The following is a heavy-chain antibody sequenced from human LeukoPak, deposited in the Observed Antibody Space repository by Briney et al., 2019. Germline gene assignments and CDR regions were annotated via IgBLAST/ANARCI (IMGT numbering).Heavy chain of an antibody. J-gene: IGHJ6*02. D-gene: IGHD6-19*01. CDR2: IFHSGST. CDR1: GGSINSNKW. Sequence: SETLSLTCVVSGGSINSNKWWSWVRQPPGKGLEWIGEIFHSGSTNYSPSLKSRVTISLDKARNQFSLKLTSVTAADTAVYYCARGGREASGLFYYYYGLDVWGQGTTVTVSS. CDR3: ARGGREASGLFYYYYGLDV. V-gene: IGHV4-4*02.